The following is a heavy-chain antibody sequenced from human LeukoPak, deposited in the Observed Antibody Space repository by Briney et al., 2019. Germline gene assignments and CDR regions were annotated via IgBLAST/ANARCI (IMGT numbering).Heavy chain of an antibody. V-gene: IGHV3-23*01. CDR3: AKCSTSAYTTGWCNWIDP. CDR2: TVSRGTT. Sequence: GGSPRLSCVASGFTFTSDAMNWVRQAPGKGLEWVSSTVSRGTTQYADSVKGRFTVSRDTSKNTPYLQMNSLRADDTAVYYCAKCSTSAYTTGWCNWIDPWGQGTLVTVSS. CDR1: GFTFTSDA. J-gene: IGHJ5*02. D-gene: IGHD6-19*01.